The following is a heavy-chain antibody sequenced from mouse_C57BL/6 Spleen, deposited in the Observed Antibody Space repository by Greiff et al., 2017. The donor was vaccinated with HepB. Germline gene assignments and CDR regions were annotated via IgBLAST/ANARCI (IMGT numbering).Heavy chain of an antibody. CDR1: GFSLTSYG. CDR2: IWGVGST. J-gene: IGHJ3*01. D-gene: IGHD2-10*02. Sequence: VMLVESGPGLVAPSQSLSITCTVSGFSLTSYGVDWVRQSPGKGLEWLGVIWGVGSTNYNSALKSRLSISKDNSKSQVFLKMNSLQTDDTAMYYCASSYGNSWFAYWGQGTLVTVSA. CDR3: ASSYGNSWFAY. V-gene: IGHV2-6*01.